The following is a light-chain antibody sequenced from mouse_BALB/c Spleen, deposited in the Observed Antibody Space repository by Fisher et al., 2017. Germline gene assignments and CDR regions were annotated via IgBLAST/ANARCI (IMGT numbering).Light chain of an antibody. CDR2: DTS. CDR1: SSVSY. J-gene: IGKJ4*01. CDR3: QQWSGYPFT. V-gene: IGKV4-63*01. Sequence: DIVLTQSPAIMSASPGEKVTMTCSASSSVSYMHWYQQKSGTSPKLWIYDTSKLASGVPGRFSGSGSGNSYSLTISSMEAENDATYYCQQWSGYPFTFGSGTKLEIK.